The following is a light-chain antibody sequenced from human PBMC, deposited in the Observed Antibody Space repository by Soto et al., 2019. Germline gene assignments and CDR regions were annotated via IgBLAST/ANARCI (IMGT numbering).Light chain of an antibody. V-gene: IGLV2-23*02. CDR2: EVS. CDR1: SSDVGSYNL. Sequence: QSVLTQPASVSGSPGQSITISCTGTSSDVGSYNLVSWYQQHPGKAPKLMICEVSKRPSGVSNRFSGSKSGNTASLTISGLQAEDEADYYCCPYRGSSFFYVFGTGTKVT. J-gene: IGLJ1*01. CDR3: CPYRGSSFFYV.